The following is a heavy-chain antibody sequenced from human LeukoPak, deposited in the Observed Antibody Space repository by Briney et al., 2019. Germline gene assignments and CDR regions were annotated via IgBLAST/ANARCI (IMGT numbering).Heavy chain of an antibody. J-gene: IGHJ4*02. CDR1: GFTFDTYA. CDR2: IWHDGSHN. CDR3: ARDIFGSGSYPDF. V-gene: IGHV3-33*01. Sequence: GGSLRLSCVASGFTFDTYAMHWVRQAPGQGLEWVALIWHDGSHNSYSNSVRGQFTISRDNSKNTVYLQMNNLRPDDTAVDYCARDIFGSGSYPDFWGQGTLVTVSS. D-gene: IGHD3-10*01.